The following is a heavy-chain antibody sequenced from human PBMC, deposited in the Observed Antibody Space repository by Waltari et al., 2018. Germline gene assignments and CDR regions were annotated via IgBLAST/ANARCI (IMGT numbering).Heavy chain of an antibody. CDR3: ARGAAPGKGAHWFDP. D-gene: IGHD6-13*01. CDR1: GYTFTSYD. J-gene: IGHJ5*02. V-gene: IGHV1-8*01. Sequence: QVQLVQSGAEVKKPGASVKVSCKTSGYTFTSYDINWVRQAPGQGPEWMGWVNPNRGNTGFAQKYQDRLTRTTNTSVRTAYMELSSLRSDDTAIYYCARGAAPGKGAHWFDPWGQGTLVTVSS. CDR2: VNPNRGNT.